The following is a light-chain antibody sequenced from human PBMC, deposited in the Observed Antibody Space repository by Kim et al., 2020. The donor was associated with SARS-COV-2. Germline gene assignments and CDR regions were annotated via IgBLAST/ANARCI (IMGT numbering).Light chain of an antibody. CDR1: QGLLHNNGRHY. CDR2: VAS. CDR3: MQTLQLPFA. V-gene: IGKV2-28*01. J-gene: IGKJ4*01. Sequence: PASISCWSSQGLLHNNGRHYLDWYVHTPGQSPQLLIYVASNRASGVPDRYSGGGSGTDFTLNIARVEAEDFGVYYCMQTLQLPFAFGGGPRVDIK.